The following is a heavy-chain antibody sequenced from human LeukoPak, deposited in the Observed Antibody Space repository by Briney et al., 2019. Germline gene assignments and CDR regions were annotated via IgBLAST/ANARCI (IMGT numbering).Heavy chain of an antibody. J-gene: IGHJ4*02. V-gene: IGHV3-21*01. CDR1: GFAFSSYS. CDR3: ARDSRARPYYDFWSGEHSSDFDY. CDR2: SSSSSSYI. D-gene: IGHD3-3*01. Sequence: PGGSLRLSCAASGFAFSSYSMNWVRQAPGKGLEWVSSSSSSSSYIYYADSVKGRFTISRDNAKNSLYLQMNSLRAEDTAVYYCARDSRARPYYDFWSGEHSSDFDYWGQGTLVTVSS.